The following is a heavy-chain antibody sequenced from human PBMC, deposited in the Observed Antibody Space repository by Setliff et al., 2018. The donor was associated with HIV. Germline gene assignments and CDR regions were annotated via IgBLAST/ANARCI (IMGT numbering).Heavy chain of an antibody. V-gene: IGHV3-53*01. CDR1: GFTVSSDY. CDR2: IYGGAST. CDR3: VRDTEVSSSWSFDY. Sequence: PGGSLRLSCAASGFTVSSDYMSWVRQAPGKGLEWLSTIYGGASTYYADSVKGRFTISRDNSKNTIFLQMNSLRGDDTAIYYCVRDTEVSSSWSFDYWGQGTLVTVSS. D-gene: IGHD6-13*01. J-gene: IGHJ4*02.